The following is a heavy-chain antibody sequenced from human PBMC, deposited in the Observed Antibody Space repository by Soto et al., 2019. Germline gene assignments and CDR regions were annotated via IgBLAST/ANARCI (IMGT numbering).Heavy chain of an antibody. CDR2: IWYDGSNK. CDR3: AREGWNRRVFDY. CDR1: GFTFSSYG. V-gene: IGHV3-33*01. J-gene: IGHJ4*02. Sequence: PGGSLRLSCAASGFTFSSYGMHWVRQAPGKGLEWVAVIWYDGSNKYYADSVKGRFTISRDNSKNTLYLQMNSLRAEDTAVYYCAREGWNRRVFDYWGQGTLVTVSS. D-gene: IGHD1-1*01.